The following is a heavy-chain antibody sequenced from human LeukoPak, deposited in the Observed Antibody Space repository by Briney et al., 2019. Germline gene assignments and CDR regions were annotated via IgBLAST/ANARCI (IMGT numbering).Heavy chain of an antibody. V-gene: IGHV1-69*05. D-gene: IGHD2-21*02. CDR2: IIPIFGTA. Sequence: SVKVSWKASGGTFSSYAMSWVRQAPGQGLEWMGGIIPIFGTANYAQKFQGRVTITTDESTSTAYMELSSLRSEDTAVYYCEYCGGDCSSVDAFDIWGQGTMVTVSS. CDR1: GGTFSSYA. J-gene: IGHJ3*02. CDR3: EYCGGDCSSVDAFDI.